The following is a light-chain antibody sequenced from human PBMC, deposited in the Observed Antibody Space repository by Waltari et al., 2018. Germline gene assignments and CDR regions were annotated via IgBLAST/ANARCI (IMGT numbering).Light chain of an antibody. CDR1: QSVRRF. CDR2: EAT. V-gene: IGKV3-20*01. J-gene: IGKJ1*01. Sequence: EIVLTQSPGTLSLSPGERATLSCRASQSVRRFLAWYQQKLGQDPRLLIYEATSRATGIPDRFSGSGFGTDFSLIISRLEPEDFAVYYCQKYGTLPATFGQGTKVEIK. CDR3: QKYGTLPAT.